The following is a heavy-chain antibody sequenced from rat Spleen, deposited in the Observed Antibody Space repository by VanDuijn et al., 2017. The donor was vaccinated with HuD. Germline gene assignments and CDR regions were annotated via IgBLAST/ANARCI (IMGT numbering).Heavy chain of an antibody. CDR1: GFTFSNYG. Sequence: EVHLVESGGGLVQPGRSLKVSCAASGFTFSNYGMHWIRQAPTQGLEWVASISPTGGTTNYRDSVKGRLTISRDNERNTLYLQMDSLRSEDTATYYCARGGFFRYWGQGVMVTVSS. CDR2: ISPTGGTT. J-gene: IGHJ2*01. V-gene: IGHV5-19*01. D-gene: IGHD1-6*01. CDR3: ARGGFFRY.